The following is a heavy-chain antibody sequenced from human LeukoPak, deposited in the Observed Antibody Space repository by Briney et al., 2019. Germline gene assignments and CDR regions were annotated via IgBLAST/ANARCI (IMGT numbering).Heavy chain of an antibody. Sequence: SETLSLTCTVSGDSINSGNNYWSWLRPRAGKGPEWIGHIYSSGTTNYNPSLKSRVTMSVDTSKNQFSLKMTSVTAADTAVYYCAREAGSYDSSGYYSLYYSFDYWGQGTLVTVSS. CDR1: GDSINSGNNY. J-gene: IGHJ4*02. D-gene: IGHD3-22*01. CDR3: AREAGSYDSSGYYSLYYSFDY. V-gene: IGHV4-61*09. CDR2: IYSSGTT.